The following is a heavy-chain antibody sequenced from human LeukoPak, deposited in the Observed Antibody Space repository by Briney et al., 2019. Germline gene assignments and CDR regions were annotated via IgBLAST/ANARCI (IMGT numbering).Heavy chain of an antibody. D-gene: IGHD3-22*01. V-gene: IGHV1-18*01. J-gene: IGHJ4*02. Sequence: ASVKVSCKASGYTFTSYGISWVRQAPGQGLEWMGWISAYNGNTNYAQKLQGRVTMTTDTSTSTAYMELRSLRSDDTAVYYCARSPDYYDSSPDFDYWGQGTLVTVSS. CDR2: ISAYNGNT. CDR1: GYTFTSYG. CDR3: ARSPDYYDSSPDFDY.